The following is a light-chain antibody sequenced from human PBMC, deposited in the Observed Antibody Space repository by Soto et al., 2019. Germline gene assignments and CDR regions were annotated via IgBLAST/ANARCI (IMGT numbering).Light chain of an antibody. V-gene: IGLV2-11*01. Sequence: QSALTQPRSVSGSPGQSVTISCTGTSSDVAAYNYVSWYQQHPGKAPKLLICDVSRRPSGVPDRFSGSKSGNTASLTISGLQAEDGADYYCCSYAGSYTYVVFGGGTKLTVL. CDR2: DVS. CDR1: SSDVAAYNY. J-gene: IGLJ2*01. CDR3: CSYAGSYTYVV.